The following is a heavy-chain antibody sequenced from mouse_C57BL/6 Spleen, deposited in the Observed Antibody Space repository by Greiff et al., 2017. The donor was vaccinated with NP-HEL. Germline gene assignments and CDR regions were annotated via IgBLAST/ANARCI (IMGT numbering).Heavy chain of an antibody. CDR1: GYTFTSYW. CDR2: IDPSDSYT. Sequence: QVQLQQPGAELVRPGTSVKLSCKASGYTFTSYWMHWVKQRPGQGLEWIGVIDPSDSYTNYNQKFKGKATLTVDTSSSTAYMQLSSLTSEDSAVYYCAGGGNYVLYYAMDYWGQGTSVTVSS. CDR3: AGGGNYVLYYAMDY. D-gene: IGHD2-1*01. V-gene: IGHV1-59*01. J-gene: IGHJ4*01.